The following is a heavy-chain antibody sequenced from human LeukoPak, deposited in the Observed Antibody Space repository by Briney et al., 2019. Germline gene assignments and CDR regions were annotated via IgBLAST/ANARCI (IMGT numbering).Heavy chain of an antibody. CDR1: GYSFTTYW. Sequence: GESLKISCKGSGYSFTTYWIGWVRQMPGKGLEWMGITYPGDSHTRYSPSFQGQVTISADKSITTTYLQWSSLEASDTAMYYCARTDSSGFRFDSWGQGTLVTVSS. J-gene: IGHJ4*02. CDR2: TYPGDSHT. CDR3: ARTDSSGFRFDS. D-gene: IGHD3-22*01. V-gene: IGHV5-51*01.